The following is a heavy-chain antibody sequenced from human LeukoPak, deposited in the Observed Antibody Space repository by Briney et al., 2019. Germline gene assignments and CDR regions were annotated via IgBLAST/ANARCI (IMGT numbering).Heavy chain of an antibody. D-gene: IGHD3-10*01. CDR2: IKQDGSEK. CDR3: ARAPYYGGSAIDY. V-gene: IGHV3-7*04. Sequence: PGGALRLSCAASGFTFSSYEMNWVRQAPGKGLEWVANIKQDGSEKYYVDSVKGRFTISRDNAKNSLYLQMNSLRAEDTAVYYCARAPYYGGSAIDYWGQGTLVTVSS. J-gene: IGHJ4*02. CDR1: GFTFSSYE.